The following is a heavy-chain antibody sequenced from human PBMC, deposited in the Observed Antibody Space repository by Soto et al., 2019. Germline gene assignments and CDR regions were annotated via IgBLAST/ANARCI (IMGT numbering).Heavy chain of an antibody. Sequence: QVQLVESGGGVVQPGRSLRLSCAASGFTFSSYGMHWVRQAPGKGLEWVAVISYDGSNKYYADYVKGRFTISRDNSKNTLYLQMNSLRAEDTAVYYCAKDRRKVVVAAPFDYWGQGTLVTVSS. CDR2: ISYDGSNK. D-gene: IGHD2-15*01. J-gene: IGHJ4*02. V-gene: IGHV3-30*18. CDR1: GFTFSSYG. CDR3: AKDRRKVVVAAPFDY.